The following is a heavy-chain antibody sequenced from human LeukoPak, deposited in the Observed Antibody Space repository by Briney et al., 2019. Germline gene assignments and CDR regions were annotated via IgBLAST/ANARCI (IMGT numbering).Heavy chain of an antibody. D-gene: IGHD3-10*01. CDR3: TRSGPYYPFDY. Sequence: GGSLRLSCAASGFTFSDLYMDWVRQAPGKGLEWIGRIRKKPNSYTTEYAASVKGRFTISRDDSKNSLYLQMNSLKTEDTAVYYCTRSGPYYPFDYWGQGALVTVSS. CDR2: IRKKPNSYTT. V-gene: IGHV3-72*01. CDR1: GFTFSDLY. J-gene: IGHJ4*02.